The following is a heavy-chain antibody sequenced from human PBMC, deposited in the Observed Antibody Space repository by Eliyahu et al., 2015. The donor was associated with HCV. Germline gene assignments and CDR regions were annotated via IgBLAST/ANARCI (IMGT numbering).Heavy chain of an antibody. V-gene: IGHV3-73*01. CDR2: IRSKANSYAT. J-gene: IGHJ4*02. Sequence: EVQLVESGGGLVQPGGSLKLSCAASGFTFSGSAMHWGRQASGKGLGWVGRIRSKANSYATAYAASVKGRFTISRDDSKNTAYLQMNSLKTEDTAVYYCTSRLPTVTTFSLGYWGQGTLVTVSS. CDR1: GFTFSGSA. D-gene: IGHD4-17*01. CDR3: TSRLPTVTTFSLGY.